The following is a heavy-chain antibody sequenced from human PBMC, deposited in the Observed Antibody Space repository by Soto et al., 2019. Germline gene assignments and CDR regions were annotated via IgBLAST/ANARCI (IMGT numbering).Heavy chain of an antibody. CDR3: ARGKPTISEGRWFDP. D-gene: IGHD3-3*01. CDR2: INPNSGGT. V-gene: IGHV1-2*02. CDR1: GYTFTGYY. J-gene: IGHJ5*02. Sequence: AAVKVSCKASGYTFTGYYMHWVRQAPGQGLEWMGWINPNSGGTNYAQKFQGRVTMTRDTSISTAYMELSRLRSDDTAVYYCARGKPTISEGRWFDPWGQGTLVTVSS.